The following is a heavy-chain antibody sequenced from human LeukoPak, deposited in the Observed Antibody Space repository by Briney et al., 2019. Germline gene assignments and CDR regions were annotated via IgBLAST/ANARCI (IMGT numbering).Heavy chain of an antibody. Sequence: NPSETLSLTCTVSGYSISSGYYWGWIRQPPGKGLEWIGRIYISGSSYFNPSLRSRVTMSADTSKNQFSLKLSSVTAADTAVCFCARVGREWFDPWGQGTLVTVSS. CDR1: GYSISSGYY. CDR3: ARVGREWFDP. V-gene: IGHV4-38-2*02. CDR2: IYISGSS. J-gene: IGHJ5*02.